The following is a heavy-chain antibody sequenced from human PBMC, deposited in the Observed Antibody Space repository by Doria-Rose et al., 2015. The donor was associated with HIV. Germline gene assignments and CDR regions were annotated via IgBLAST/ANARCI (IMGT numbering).Heavy chain of an antibody. D-gene: IGHD6-13*01. V-gene: IGHV2-26*01. CDR1: GVSLSSPGMG. CDR2: IFSDDER. CDR3: ARIKSSRWYHKYYFDF. J-gene: IGHJ4*02. Sequence: QITLKESGPVLVKPTETLTLTCTVSGVSLSSPGMGVSWIRQPPGKALEWLAHIFSDDERSYKTSLKSSLTICSGTYKSQLVLTMTDMDPVDTATYYCARIKSSRWYHKYYFDFWGQGTLVIVSA.